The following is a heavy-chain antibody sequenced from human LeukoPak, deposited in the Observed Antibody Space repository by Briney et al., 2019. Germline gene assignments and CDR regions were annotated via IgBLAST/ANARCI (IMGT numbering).Heavy chain of an antibody. Sequence: PGGSLRLSCAASGFAFSNQAMGWVRQSPGKGLEWVSVISDSGTLTYYADSVKGRFTISRENSKNTLFLQMNSLRVEDTAVYYCAKDARRTSGWYFFDYWGQGTLVTVSS. CDR1: GFAFSNQA. D-gene: IGHD6-19*01. CDR3: AKDARRTSGWYFFDY. CDR2: ISDSGTLT. V-gene: IGHV3-23*01. J-gene: IGHJ4*02.